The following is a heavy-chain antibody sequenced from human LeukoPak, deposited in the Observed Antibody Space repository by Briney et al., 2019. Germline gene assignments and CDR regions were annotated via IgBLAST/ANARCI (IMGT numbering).Heavy chain of an antibody. Sequence: SETLSLTCSVSGGSISSPNHDWAWIRQPPGQGLEWIGSIYYSGTTYYNPSLKSRVTISVDTSKNQFSLKVRSVTDADTAVYYCANIRPSGYVPHDAFDIWGQGTMVTVSS. J-gene: IGHJ3*02. D-gene: IGHD5-12*01. CDR3: ANIRPSGYVPHDAFDI. CDR1: GGSISSPNHD. V-gene: IGHV4-39*01. CDR2: IYYSGTT.